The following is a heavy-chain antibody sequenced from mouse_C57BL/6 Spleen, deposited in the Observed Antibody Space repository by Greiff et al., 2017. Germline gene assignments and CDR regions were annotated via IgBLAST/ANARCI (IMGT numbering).Heavy chain of an antibody. J-gene: IGHJ4*01. Sequence: EVKVVESEGGLVQPGSSMKLSCTASGFTFSDYYMAWVRQVPEKGLEWVANINYDGSSTYYLDSLKSRFIISRDNAKNILYLQMSSLKSEDTATYYCAREEAYDYPRAMDYWDQGTSVTVSS. D-gene: IGHD2-4*01. CDR3: AREEAYDYPRAMDY. CDR2: INYDGSST. CDR1: GFTFSDYY. V-gene: IGHV5-16*01.